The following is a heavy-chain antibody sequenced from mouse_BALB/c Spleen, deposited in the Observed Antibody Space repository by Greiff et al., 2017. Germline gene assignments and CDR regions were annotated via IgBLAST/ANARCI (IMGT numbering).Heavy chain of an antibody. CDR3: ARDRGSSYEGYFDV. CDR1: GFSLTSYG. J-gene: IGHJ1*01. Sequence: VQLQESGPGLVAPSQSLSITCTVSGFSLTSYGVHWVRQPPGKGLEWLGVIWAGGSTNYNSALMSRLSISKDNSKSQVFLKMNSLQTDDTAMYYCARDRGSSYEGYFDVWGAGTTVTVSS. CDR2: IWAGGST. D-gene: IGHD1-1*01. V-gene: IGHV2-9*02.